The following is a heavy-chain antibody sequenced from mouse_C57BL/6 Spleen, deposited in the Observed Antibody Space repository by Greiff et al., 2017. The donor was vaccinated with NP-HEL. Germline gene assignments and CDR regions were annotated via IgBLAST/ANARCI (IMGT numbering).Heavy chain of an antibody. CDR3: ARGDGNYLAWFAY. J-gene: IGHJ3*01. CDR2: INPNNGGT. D-gene: IGHD2-1*01. CDR1: GYTFTDYN. V-gene: IGHV1-18*01. Sequence: EVQLQQSGPELVKPGASVKIPCTASGYTFTDYNMDWVKQSHGKSLEWIGDINPNNGGTIYNQKFKGKATLTVDKSSSTAYMELRSLTSEDTAVYYCARGDGNYLAWFAYWGQGTLVTVSA.